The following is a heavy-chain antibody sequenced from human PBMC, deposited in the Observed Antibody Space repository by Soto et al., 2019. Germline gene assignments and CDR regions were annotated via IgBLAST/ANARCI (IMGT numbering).Heavy chain of an antibody. J-gene: IGHJ6*02. Sequence: EVQLVESGGGLVKPGGSLRLSCAASGFTFSSYSMNWVRQAPGKGLEWVSSISSSSSYIYYADSGKGRFTISRDNAKNSLYLQMNSLRDEDTAVYYCARDQKDGRYYYYGMDVWGQGTTVTVSS. D-gene: IGHD2-8*01. CDR1: GFTFSSYS. V-gene: IGHV3-21*01. CDR3: ARDQKDGRYYYYGMDV. CDR2: ISSSSSYI.